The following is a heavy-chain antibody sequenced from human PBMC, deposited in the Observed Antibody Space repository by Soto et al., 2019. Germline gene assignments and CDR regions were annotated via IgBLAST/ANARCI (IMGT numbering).Heavy chain of an antibody. D-gene: IGHD1-1*01. J-gene: IGHJ5*02. CDR3: ARDQLEGNWFDP. CDR1: CGSISSSSYY. V-gene: IGHV4-39*07. Sequence: SETLSLTCTVSCGSISSSSYYWGWIRQPPGKGLEWIGSIYYSGSTYYNPSLKSRVTISVDTSKNQFSLKLRSVTAADTAVYYCARDQLEGNWFDPWGQGTLVTVSS. CDR2: IYYSGST.